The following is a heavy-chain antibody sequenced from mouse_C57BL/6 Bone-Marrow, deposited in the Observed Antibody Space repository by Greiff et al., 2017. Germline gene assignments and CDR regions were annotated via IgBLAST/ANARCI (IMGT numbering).Heavy chain of an antibody. V-gene: IGHV5-9-1*02. CDR1: GFTFSSYA. D-gene: IGHD2-1*01. CDR2: ISSGGDYI. Sequence: EVHLVESGEGLVKPGGSLKLSCAASGFTFSSYAMSWVRQTPEKRLEWVAYISSGGDYIYYADTVKGRFTISRDNARKTLYRQMSRLKSEDTAMYYSTRVGYGNYEYYFDYWGQGTPLTVSS. CDR3: TRVGYGNYEYYFDY. J-gene: IGHJ2*01.